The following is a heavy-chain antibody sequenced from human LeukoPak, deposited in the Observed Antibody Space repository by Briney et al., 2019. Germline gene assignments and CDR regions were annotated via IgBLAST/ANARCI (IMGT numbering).Heavy chain of an antibody. CDR1: GGTFSTYA. V-gene: IGHV1-69*13. Sequence: SVKVSCKASGGTFSTYAISWVRQAPGQGLEWMGGIIPIFGTANYAQKFQGRVTITADESTSTAYMELSSLRSEDTAVYYCARSYSSGWYYNYWGQGTLVTVSS. CDR3: ARSYSSGWYYNY. D-gene: IGHD6-19*01. J-gene: IGHJ4*02. CDR2: IIPIFGTA.